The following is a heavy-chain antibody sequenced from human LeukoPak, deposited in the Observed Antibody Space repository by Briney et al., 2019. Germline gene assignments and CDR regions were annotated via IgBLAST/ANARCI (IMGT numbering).Heavy chain of an antibody. CDR2: ISSSSSTI. CDR1: GFTFSSYS. D-gene: IGHD3-9*01. J-gene: IGHJ4*02. V-gene: IGHV3-48*04. Sequence: GGSLRLSCAASGFTFSSYSMNWVRQAPGKGLEWVSYISSSSSTIYYADSVKGRFTISRDNAKNSLYLQMNSLRAEDTAVYYCASLWYYDILTGYDTNIFDYWGQGTLVTVSS. CDR3: ASLWYYDILTGYDTNIFDY.